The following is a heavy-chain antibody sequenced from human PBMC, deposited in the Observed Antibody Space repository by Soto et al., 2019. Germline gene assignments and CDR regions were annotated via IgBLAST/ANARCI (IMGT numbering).Heavy chain of an antibody. Sequence: SLRLSCAASGFTFSSYWMHWVRQAPGKGLVWVSRINSDGSSTSYADSVKGRFTISRDNAKNTLYLQMNSLRAEDTAVFYCERSFVVVADTYVGDQHAFDIWGQGTMAPVSS. V-gene: IGHV3-74*01. CDR2: INSDGSST. J-gene: IGHJ3*02. CDR3: ERSFVVVADTYVGDQHAFDI. CDR1: GFTFSSYW. D-gene: IGHD2-15*01.